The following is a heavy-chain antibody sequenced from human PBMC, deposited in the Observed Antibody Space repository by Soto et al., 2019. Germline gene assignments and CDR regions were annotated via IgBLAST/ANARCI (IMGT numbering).Heavy chain of an antibody. D-gene: IGHD2-2*02. Sequence: PXAFMTMSVKRSEYSFTTYWMSWVCQIRGKDQEWTGRIDPSDAYTNYSPSFQGHVTISADKSISTAYLQWSSLKASDTAMYYCARLVGCSSTSCYTSQDYYYGMDVWGQGTTVTVSS. J-gene: IGHJ6*02. CDR2: IDPSDAYT. CDR3: ARLVGCSSTSCYTSQDYYYGMDV. V-gene: IGHV5-10-1*01. CDR1: EYSFTTYW.